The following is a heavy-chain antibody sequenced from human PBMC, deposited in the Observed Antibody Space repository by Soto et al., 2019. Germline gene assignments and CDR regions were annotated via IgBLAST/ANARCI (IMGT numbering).Heavy chain of an antibody. Sequence: PGGSLRLSCAASGFSFSSHGMHWVRQAPGEGLQWVSYISNRSGIIYYADSVKGRFTISRDNAQNSLYMQMTSLRVEDTAVYYCASWLIALHAFDFWGRGTVVTVSS. V-gene: IGHV3-48*01. D-gene: IGHD6-19*01. J-gene: IGHJ3*01. CDR2: ISNRSGII. CDR1: GFSFSSHG. CDR3: ASWLIALHAFDF.